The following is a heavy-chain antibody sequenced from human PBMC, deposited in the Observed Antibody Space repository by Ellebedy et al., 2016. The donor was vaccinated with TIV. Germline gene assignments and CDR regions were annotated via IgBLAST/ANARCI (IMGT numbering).Heavy chain of an antibody. Sequence: MPSETLSLTCAVSGGSFSDNYWSWIRQPPGRGLEWIGEINHSGRTNFNPSLKSRVTISIDRSKNHFSLKLSSVTAADTALYYCARVKYGYYFFYGMDVWGQGTTVTVSS. CDR2: INHSGRT. CDR3: ARVKYGYYFFYGMDV. D-gene: IGHD4-17*01. V-gene: IGHV4-34*01. J-gene: IGHJ6*02. CDR1: GGSFSDNY.